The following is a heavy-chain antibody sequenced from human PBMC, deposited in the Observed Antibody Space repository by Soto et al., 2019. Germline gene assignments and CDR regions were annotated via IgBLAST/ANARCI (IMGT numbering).Heavy chain of an antibody. CDR1: GYTFTSYG. D-gene: IGHD6-13*01. J-gene: IGHJ6*03. CDR2: MNPNSGNT. V-gene: IGHV1-8*01. CDR3: ARYIAAAGNYYYYSIDV. Sequence: ASVKVSCKASGYTFTSYGINWVRQATGQGLEWMGWMNPNSGNTGYAQKFQGRVTMTRNTSISTAYMELSSLRSEDTAVYYCARYIAAAGNYYYYSIDVWGKGTTVTVSS.